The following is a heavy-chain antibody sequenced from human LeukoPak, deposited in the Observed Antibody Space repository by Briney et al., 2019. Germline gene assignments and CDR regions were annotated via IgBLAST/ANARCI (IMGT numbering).Heavy chain of an antibody. CDR1: GFTFRNYW. CDR2: INSDGGST. Sequence: GGSLRLSCAASGFTFRNYWMHWVRQAAGKGLVWVSRINSDGGSTTYADSVKGRLTISRDNAKNTLYLQMSSLRAEDTAVYYCVRESSAGELDYWGQGTLVTLSS. D-gene: IGHD6-19*01. CDR3: VRESSAGELDY. V-gene: IGHV3-74*03. J-gene: IGHJ4*02.